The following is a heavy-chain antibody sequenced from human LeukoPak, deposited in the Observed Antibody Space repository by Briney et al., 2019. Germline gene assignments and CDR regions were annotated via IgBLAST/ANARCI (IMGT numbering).Heavy chain of an antibody. CDR2: INYSGST. Sequence: SETLSLTCTVSGGSISSYYWNWIRQPPGKGLEWIGYINYSGSTNYNPSLKSRVTISADTSKNQFSLKLSSVTAADTAVYYCAREGSSSSFDSWGQGTLVTVSS. V-gene: IGHV4-59*01. D-gene: IGHD6-6*01. CDR1: GGSISSYY. CDR3: AREGSSSSFDS. J-gene: IGHJ4*02.